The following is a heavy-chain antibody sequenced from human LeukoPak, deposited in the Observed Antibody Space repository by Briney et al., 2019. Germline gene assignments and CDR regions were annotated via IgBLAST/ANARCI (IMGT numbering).Heavy chain of an antibody. CDR3: ARDIGQY. J-gene: IGHJ4*02. CDR2: ISYDGSNK. Sequence: PGGSLRLSCAASGFTFSSYAMHWVRQAPGKGLEWVAVISYDGSNKYYADSVKGRFTISRDNSKNTLYLQMNGLRAEDTAVYYCARDIGQYWGQGTLVTVSS. D-gene: IGHD1-26*01. CDR1: GFTFSSYA. V-gene: IGHV3-30-3*01.